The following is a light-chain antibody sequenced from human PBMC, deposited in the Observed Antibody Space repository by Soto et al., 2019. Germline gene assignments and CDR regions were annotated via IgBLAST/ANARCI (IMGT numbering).Light chain of an antibody. J-gene: IGLJ3*02. CDR1: SSNIGAAYD. V-gene: IGLV1-40*01. Sequence: QSVLTQPPSVSGAPGQKVTISCTRSSSNIGAAYDVHWYQHLPGTAPKLLISGNNNRPSGVPDRFSASKSATSASLAITGLQAEYEADYYCQSYVSSLSGWVFGGGTKLTVL. CDR2: GNN. CDR3: QSYVSSLSGWV.